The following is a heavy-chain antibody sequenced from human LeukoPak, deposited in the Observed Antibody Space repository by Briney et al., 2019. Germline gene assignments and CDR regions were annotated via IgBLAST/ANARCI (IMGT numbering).Heavy chain of an antibody. D-gene: IGHD6-19*01. J-gene: IGHJ4*02. CDR1: GVPFSNYY. CDR3: TRAVAGHPD. CDR2: INHSGYT. V-gene: IGHV4-34*01. Sequence: SETLSLTCTVSGVPFSNYYWSWVRQSPRQGLEWIGEINHSGYTNYNPSLKSRVTMSIDTSKNQFSLILTSVTAADAGVYYCTRAVAGHPDWGQGTLVTVSS.